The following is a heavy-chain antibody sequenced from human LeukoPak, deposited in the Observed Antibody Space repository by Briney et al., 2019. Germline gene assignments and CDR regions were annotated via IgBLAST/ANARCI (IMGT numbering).Heavy chain of an antibody. CDR1: GYTFISYY. V-gene: IGHV1-46*01. CDR2: INPSGGGT. J-gene: IGHJ3*02. CDR3: ARGRRDGYKAASDI. Sequence: ASVKVSCKASGYTFISYYMYWVRHSPGQGLEWMGIINPSGGGTNYAQKFQGRVTMTRDTSTSTVYMELSSLRSEDTAVYYCARGRRDGYKAASDIWGQGTTVTVSS. D-gene: IGHD5-24*01.